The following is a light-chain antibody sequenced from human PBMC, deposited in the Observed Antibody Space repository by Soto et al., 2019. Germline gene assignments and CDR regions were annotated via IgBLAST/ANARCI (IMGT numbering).Light chain of an antibody. V-gene: IGKV2-30*01. Sequence: DVVVTQSPLSLPVTLGQPASISCRSSQSLVYTNGNTYLAWFQQRPGQSPRRLIYKVSIRDSGVPDRFSGSWSGTEFTLTISRVEAEDVGVYYCMQGTHWPRTFGQGTKVEIK. CDR1: QSLVYTNGNTY. J-gene: IGKJ1*01. CDR2: KVS. CDR3: MQGTHWPRT.